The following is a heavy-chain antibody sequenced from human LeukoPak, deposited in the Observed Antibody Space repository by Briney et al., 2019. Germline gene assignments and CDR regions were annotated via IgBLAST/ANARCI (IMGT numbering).Heavy chain of an antibody. CDR3: TKDTGRPTDAITMEDNAFDI. V-gene: IGHV3-9*01. CDR2: ISWSSGII. CDR1: GFTFDDHG. D-gene: IGHD3-3*01. J-gene: IGHJ3*02. Sequence: GGSLRLSCAASGFTFDDHGMHWVRQVPGKGLQWVSGISWSSGIIGYADSVKGRFTISRDNAKNSLYLQMNSLRAEDTALYYCTKDTGRPTDAITMEDNAFDIWGQGIMVTVSS.